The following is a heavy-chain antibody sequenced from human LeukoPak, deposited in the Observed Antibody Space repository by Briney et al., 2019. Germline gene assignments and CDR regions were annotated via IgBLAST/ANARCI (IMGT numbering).Heavy chain of an antibody. V-gene: IGHV1-69*06. Sequence: ASVKVSCKASGGTFSSYAISWVRQAPGQGLEWMGGIIPIFGTANYAQKFQGRVTITADKSTSTAYMELSSLRSEDTAVYYCARQFDSRKTAPNYYYYYMDVWGKGTTVTVSS. CDR3: ARQFDSRKTAPNYYYYYMDV. J-gene: IGHJ6*03. CDR2: IIPIFGTA. D-gene: IGHD3-22*01. CDR1: GGTFSSYA.